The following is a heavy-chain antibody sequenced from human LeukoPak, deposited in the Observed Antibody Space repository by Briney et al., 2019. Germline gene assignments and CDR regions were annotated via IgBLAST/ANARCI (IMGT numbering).Heavy chain of an antibody. CDR2: ISAYNGNT. CDR3: ARRGSSSWYFPMDV. Sequence: GGSVKVSCKASGYTFTSYGISWVRQAPGQGLEWMGWISAYNGNTNYAQKLQGRVTMTTDTSTSTAYMELRSLRSDDTAVYYCARRGSSSWYFPMDVWGQGTTVTVSS. CDR1: GYTFTSYG. D-gene: IGHD6-13*01. V-gene: IGHV1-18*01. J-gene: IGHJ6*02.